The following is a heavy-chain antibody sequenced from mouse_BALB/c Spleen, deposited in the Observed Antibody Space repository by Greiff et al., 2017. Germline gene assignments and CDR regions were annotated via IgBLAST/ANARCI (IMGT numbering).Heavy chain of an antibody. CDR3: ARGGLLRPVDY. V-gene: IGHV1-7*01. Sequence: VQLQQSGAELAKPGASVKMSCKASGYTFTSYWMHWVKQRPGQGLEWIGYINPSTGYTEYNQKFKDKATLTADKSSSTAYMQLSSLTSEDSAVYYCARGGLLRPVDYWGQGTTLTVSS. D-gene: IGHD2-3*01. CDR2: INPSTGYT. CDR1: GYTFTSYW. J-gene: IGHJ2*01.